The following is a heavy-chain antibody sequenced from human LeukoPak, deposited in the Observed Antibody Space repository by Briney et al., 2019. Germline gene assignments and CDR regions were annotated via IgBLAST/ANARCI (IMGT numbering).Heavy chain of an antibody. D-gene: IGHD6-13*01. CDR3: ARKRVIAAAGTGPGWWFDP. J-gene: IGHJ5*02. CDR2: MNPNSGNT. V-gene: IGHV1-8*01. Sequence: GASVKVSCKASGYTFTSYDINWVRQATGQGREWMGCMNPNSGNTGYAQKFQGRVTMNRNTSISTAYMELSSLRSEDTAVYYCARKRVIAAAGTGPGWWFDPWGQGTLVTVSS. CDR1: GYTFTSYD.